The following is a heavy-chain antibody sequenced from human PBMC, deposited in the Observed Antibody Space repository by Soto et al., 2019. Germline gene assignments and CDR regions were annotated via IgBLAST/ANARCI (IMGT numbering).Heavy chain of an antibody. CDR1: GYTFTSYG. Sequence: GASVKVSCTASGYTFTSYGISWVRQAPGQGLEWMGWISAYNGNTNYAQKLQGRVTMTTDTSTSTAYMELRSLRSDDTAVYYCARVGYDILTGYPDAFDIWGQGTMVTVSS. CDR2: ISAYNGNT. V-gene: IGHV1-18*01. CDR3: ARVGYDILTGYPDAFDI. J-gene: IGHJ3*02. D-gene: IGHD3-9*01.